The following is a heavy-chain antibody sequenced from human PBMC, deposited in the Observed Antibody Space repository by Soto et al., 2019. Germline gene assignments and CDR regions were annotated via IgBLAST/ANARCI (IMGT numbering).Heavy chain of an antibody. D-gene: IGHD3-22*01. V-gene: IGHV3-7*04. J-gene: IGHJ3*02. CDR3: ARGDYYDVSGPFSDAFDI. Sequence: EVQLVESGGGLVRPGGSLRLSCAASGFTFSSYWMSWVRQTPGKGLEWVANIKEDGSQKWYVDSVKGRFTISRDNAKNSLYLQMNSLTVEDTAVYYCARGDYYDVSGPFSDAFDIWVQGTMVTVSS. CDR2: IKEDGSQK. CDR1: GFTFSSYW.